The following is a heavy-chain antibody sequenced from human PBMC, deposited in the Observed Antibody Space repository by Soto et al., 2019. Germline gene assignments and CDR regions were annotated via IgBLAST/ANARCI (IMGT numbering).Heavy chain of an antibody. J-gene: IGHJ5*02. Sequence: SETLSLTCTVSGGSISSYYWSWIRQPPGKGLEWIGYIYYSGSTNYNPSLKSRVTISVDTSKNQFSLKLSSVTAADTAVYYCARAYGDYDWFDPWGQGTLVTVSS. D-gene: IGHD4-17*01. CDR2: IYYSGST. CDR1: GGSISSYY. V-gene: IGHV4-59*01. CDR3: ARAYGDYDWFDP.